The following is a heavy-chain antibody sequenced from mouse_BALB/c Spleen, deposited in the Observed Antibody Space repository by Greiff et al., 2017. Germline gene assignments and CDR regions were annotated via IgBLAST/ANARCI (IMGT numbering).Heavy chain of an antibody. Sequence: EVQGVESGGGLVKPGGSLKLSCAASGFTFSSYTMSWVRQTPEKRLEWVATISSGGSYTYYPDSVKGRFTISRDNAKNTLYLQMSSLKSEDTAMYYCTRDPYYGGSPFAYWGQGTLVTVSA. V-gene: IGHV5-6-4*01. J-gene: IGHJ3*01. D-gene: IGHD1-1*01. CDR3: TRDPYYGGSPFAY. CDR1: GFTFSSYT. CDR2: ISSGGSYT.